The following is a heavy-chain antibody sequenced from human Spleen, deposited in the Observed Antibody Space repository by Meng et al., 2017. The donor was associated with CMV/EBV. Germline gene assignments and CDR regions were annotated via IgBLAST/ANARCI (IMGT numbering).Heavy chain of an antibody. D-gene: IGHD2-2*01. CDR1: GFALGSDG. CDR3: FKDAGYCSGTNCYPIDH. V-gene: IGHV3-30*02. J-gene: IGHJ5*02. CDR2: IRHDGTYT. Sequence: GESLKISCAASGFALGSDGMHWVRQAPGKGPEWVAFIRHDGTYTYYADSVTGRFTISRDNYKNTLYLIMRRLRAEDTDVYYCFKDAGYCSGTNCYPIDHWGQGTLVTVSS.